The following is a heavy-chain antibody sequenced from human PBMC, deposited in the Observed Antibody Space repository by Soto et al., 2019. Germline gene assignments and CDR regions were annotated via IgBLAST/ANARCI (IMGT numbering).Heavy chain of an antibody. CDR2: IFSGGEK. J-gene: IGHJ4*02. V-gene: IGHV2-26*01. CDR1: GFSLSESRMG. D-gene: IGHD2-21*02. CDR3: ARIIGDWGRWHFYY. Sequence: QVTLKESGPVVVKPTETLTLTCTVSGFSLSESRMGVSWIRQPPGKALEWLAHIFSGGEKSYSTSLKSSLTFSKDTSKSQVVLTMINMDPADTATYYCARIIGDWGRWHFYYWGQGTLVTVSS.